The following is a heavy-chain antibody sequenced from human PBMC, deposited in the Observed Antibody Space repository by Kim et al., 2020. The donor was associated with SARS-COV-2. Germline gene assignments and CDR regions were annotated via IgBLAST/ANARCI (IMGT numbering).Heavy chain of an antibody. D-gene: IGHD3-10*01. J-gene: IGHJ4*02. V-gene: IGHV3-23*01. Sequence: VKVRFTISRDNAKNPLCLQLNSLRAEETAVYYCAKVSSPITMVRGVIRYWGQGTLVTVSS. CDR3: AKVSSPITMVRGVIRY.